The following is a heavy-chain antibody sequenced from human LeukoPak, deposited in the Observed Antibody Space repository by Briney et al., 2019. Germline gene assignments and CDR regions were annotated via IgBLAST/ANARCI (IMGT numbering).Heavy chain of an antibody. CDR3: ARASSSWFLDY. J-gene: IGHJ4*02. D-gene: IGHD6-13*01. CDR1: GFPLDDYG. Sequence: GSLRLSWAASGFPLDDYGMGWVPQAPGKGLEWVSGINSKGGSTGYADSVKGRFTISRDNAENSLYLQMNSLRAEDTALYYCARASSSWFLDYWGQGTLVTVSS. V-gene: IGHV3-20*04. CDR2: INSKGGST.